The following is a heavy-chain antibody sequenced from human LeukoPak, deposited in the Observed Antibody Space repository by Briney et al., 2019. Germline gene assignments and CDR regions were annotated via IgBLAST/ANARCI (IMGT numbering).Heavy chain of an antibody. Sequence: GGSLRLSCAASGFTFINAWTTWVRQVPGKGLEWVGRIKSKLDGETTEFAAPVSGRFSISRDDSKDMMFLQMDSLKTEDTAVYYCVTARRNANGYFPFDYWGQGALVAVS. D-gene: IGHD5-24*01. CDR2: IKSKLDGETT. CDR3: VTARRNANGYFPFDY. CDR1: GFTFINAW. V-gene: IGHV3-15*01. J-gene: IGHJ4*02.